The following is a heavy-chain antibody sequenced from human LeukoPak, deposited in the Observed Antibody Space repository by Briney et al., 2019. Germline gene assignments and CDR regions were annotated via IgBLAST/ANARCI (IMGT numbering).Heavy chain of an antibody. CDR1: GFTFSSYA. D-gene: IGHD3-22*01. V-gene: IGHV3-23*01. CDR2: ISGSGGST. CDR3: AKEVSRWLPPGDAFDI. Sequence: GGSLRLSCAASGFTFSSYAMSWDRQAPGKGLEWVSAISGSGGSTYYADSVKGRFTISRDNSKNTLYLQMNSLRAEDTAVYYCAKEVSRWLPPGDAFDIWGQGTIVTVSS. J-gene: IGHJ3*02.